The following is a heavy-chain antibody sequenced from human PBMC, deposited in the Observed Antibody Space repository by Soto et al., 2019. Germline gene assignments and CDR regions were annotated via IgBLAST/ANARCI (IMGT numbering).Heavy chain of an antibody. CDR3: ARGYISPLTTIGDAFDI. J-gene: IGHJ3*02. Sequence: QVQLQQWGAGLLKPSETLSLTCAVYGGSFSGYYWSWIRQPPGKGLEWIGEINHSGSTNYNPSLKSRVTISVDTSKNQFSLKLSSVTAADTAVYYCARGYISPLTTIGDAFDIWGQGTMVTVSS. V-gene: IGHV4-34*01. CDR2: INHSGST. D-gene: IGHD4-4*01. CDR1: GGSFSGYY.